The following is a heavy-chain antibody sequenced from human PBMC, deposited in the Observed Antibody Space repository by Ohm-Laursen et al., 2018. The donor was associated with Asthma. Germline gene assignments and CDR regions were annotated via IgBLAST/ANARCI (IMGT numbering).Heavy chain of an antibody. V-gene: IGHV3-30*03. CDR1: GFTFSSYG. CDR2: ISYDGSNK. CDR3: ARVNRQWLVRARPNYFDY. J-gene: IGHJ4*02. D-gene: IGHD6-19*01. Sequence: SLRLSCAASGFTFSSYGMHWVRQAPGKGLEWVAVISYDGSNKYYADSVKGRFTISRDNSKNTLYLQMNSLRAEDTAVYYCARVNRQWLVRARPNYFDYWGQGTLVTVSS.